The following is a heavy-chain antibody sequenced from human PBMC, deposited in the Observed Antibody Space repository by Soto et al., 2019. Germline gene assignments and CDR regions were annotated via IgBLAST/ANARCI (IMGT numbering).Heavy chain of an antibody. CDR1: GYTFTSYY. J-gene: IGHJ4*02. CDR3: ARVDTIFGVVMGFDY. CDR2: INPSGGST. D-gene: IGHD3-3*01. V-gene: IGHV1-46*01. Sequence: QVQLVQSGAEVKKPGASVKVSCKASGYTFTSYYMHWVRQAPGQGLEWMGIINPSGGSTSYAQKFQGRVTMTRDTSTRTVYMELSSLRSEDTAVYYCARVDTIFGVVMGFDYWGQGTLVTVSS.